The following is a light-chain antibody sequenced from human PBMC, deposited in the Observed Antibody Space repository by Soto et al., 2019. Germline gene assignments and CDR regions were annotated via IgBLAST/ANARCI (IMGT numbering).Light chain of an antibody. Sequence: QSALTQPASVSGSPGQSITISCTGTSSDVGAYNYVSWYQQHPGNAPKLIIHEVSNRPSGVSNRFSGSKSGNTASLTISSLQDDDEDDYYCSSHEGSNPIYVFGSGTKLTVL. CDR3: SSHEGSNPIYV. J-gene: IGLJ1*01. CDR2: EVS. CDR1: SSDVGAYNY. V-gene: IGLV2-14*01.